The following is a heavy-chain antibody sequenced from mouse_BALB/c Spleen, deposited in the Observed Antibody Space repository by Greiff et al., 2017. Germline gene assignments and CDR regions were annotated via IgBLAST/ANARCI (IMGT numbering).Heavy chain of an antibody. CDR3: ARRENDGYYGGPYAMDY. CDR1: GFTFSSYT. D-gene: IGHD2-3*01. Sequence: EVQVVESGGGLVQPGGSLKLSCAASGFTFSSYTMSWVRQTPEKRLEWVAYISNGGGSTYYPDTVKGRFTISRDNAKNTLYLQMSSLKSEDTAMYYCARRENDGYYGGPYAMDYWGQGTSVTVSS. V-gene: IGHV5-12-2*01. CDR2: ISNGGGST. J-gene: IGHJ4*01.